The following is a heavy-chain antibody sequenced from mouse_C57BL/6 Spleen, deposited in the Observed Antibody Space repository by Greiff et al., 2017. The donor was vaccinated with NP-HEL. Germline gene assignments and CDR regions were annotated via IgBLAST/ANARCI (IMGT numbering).Heavy chain of an antibody. J-gene: IGHJ2*01. CDR3: TKTVVEGDY. Sequence: QVQLQQPGAELVRPGASVTLSCKASGYTFTDYEMHWVKQTPVHGLEWIGAIDPETGGTAYNQKFKGKAILTADKSSSTAYMELRSLTSEDSAVYYCTKTVVEGDYWGQGTTLTVSS. CDR1: GYTFTDYE. V-gene: IGHV1-15*01. CDR2: IDPETGGT. D-gene: IGHD1-1*01.